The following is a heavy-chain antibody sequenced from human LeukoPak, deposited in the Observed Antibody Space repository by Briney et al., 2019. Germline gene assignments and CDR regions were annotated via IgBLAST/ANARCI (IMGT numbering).Heavy chain of an antibody. Sequence: PGGSLRLSCAASGFTFSSYGMHWVRQAPGKGLEWVAVISYDGSNKYYADSVKGRFTISRDNSKTTLYLQMNSLRTEDTAVYYCAKERGYSGYDYRPAVDYWGQGTLVTVSS. CDR3: AKERGYSGYDYRPAVDY. CDR1: GFTFSSYG. D-gene: IGHD5-12*01. CDR2: ISYDGSNK. V-gene: IGHV3-30*18. J-gene: IGHJ4*02.